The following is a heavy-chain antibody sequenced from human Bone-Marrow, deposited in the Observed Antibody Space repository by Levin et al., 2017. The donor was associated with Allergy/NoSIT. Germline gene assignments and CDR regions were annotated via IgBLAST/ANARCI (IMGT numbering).Heavy chain of an antibody. CDR1: GGSISSSSYY. D-gene: IGHD1-1*01. J-gene: IGHJ5*02. V-gene: IGHV4-39*07. CDR3: ARDLMSPTAEYNWFDP. Sequence: SSETLSLTCTVSGGSISSSSYYWGWIRQPPGKGLEWIGSIYYSGGTYHNPSLKSRVTFSVDTSKNQFSLKLTSVTAADTAVYYCARDLMSPTAEYNWFDPWGQGTLVTVSS. CDR2: IYYSGGT.